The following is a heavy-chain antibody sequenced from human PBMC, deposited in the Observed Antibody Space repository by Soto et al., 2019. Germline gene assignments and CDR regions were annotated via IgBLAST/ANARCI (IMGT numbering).Heavy chain of an antibody. CDR2: IYYSGST. Sequence: SETLSLTCTVSGGSISSYYWSWIRQPPGKGLEWIGDIYYSGSTNYNPSLKSRVTISVGTSKNQFSLKLSSVTAADTAVYYCASAHYPGAYDYWGQGTLVTVSS. D-gene: IGHD2-21*01. V-gene: IGHV4-59*01. CDR3: ASAHYPGAYDY. J-gene: IGHJ4*02. CDR1: GGSISSYY.